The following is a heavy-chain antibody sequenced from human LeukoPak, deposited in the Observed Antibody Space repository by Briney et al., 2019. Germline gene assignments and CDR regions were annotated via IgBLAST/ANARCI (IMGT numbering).Heavy chain of an antibody. Sequence: PSETLSLTCTVSGYSISSGYFWGWMRQPPGKGLEWIGSIYQSETAHYNPSLKSRVTISVDTSKNQFSLKLSSVTAADTAVYYCARDEKGLSYWFDPWGQGTLVTVSS. CDR1: GYSISSGYF. CDR2: IYQSETA. CDR3: ARDEKGLSYWFDP. J-gene: IGHJ5*02. V-gene: IGHV4-38-2*02.